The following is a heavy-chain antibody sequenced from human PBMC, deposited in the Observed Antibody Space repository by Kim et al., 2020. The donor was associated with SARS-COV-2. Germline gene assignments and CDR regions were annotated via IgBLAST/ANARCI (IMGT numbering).Heavy chain of an antibody. Sequence: DGMTTFYADSVKGRFTVSRDNAKNTLCLQRNSLKAEDTAVYYCAKGDYDPNWGQGTLVTVSS. CDR2: DGMTT. D-gene: IGHD3-22*01. J-gene: IGHJ4*02. V-gene: IGHV3-74*01. CDR3: AKGDYDPN.